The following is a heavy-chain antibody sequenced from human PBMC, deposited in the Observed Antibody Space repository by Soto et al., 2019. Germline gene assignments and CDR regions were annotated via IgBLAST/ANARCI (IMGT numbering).Heavy chain of an antibody. CDR2: IWTNGGT. CDR3: ARAEVDMPTP. J-gene: IGHJ5*02. CDR1: GFSVTANY. D-gene: IGHD2-15*01. V-gene: IGHV3-66*01. Sequence: GVSLRLSCAASGFSVTANYMIWVRQAPGKGLEFVSVIWTNGGTLYADSVKGRFILSRDNSMNTVYLQMNSLRVEDTAVYYCARAEVDMPTPWGQGTLVTVPQ.